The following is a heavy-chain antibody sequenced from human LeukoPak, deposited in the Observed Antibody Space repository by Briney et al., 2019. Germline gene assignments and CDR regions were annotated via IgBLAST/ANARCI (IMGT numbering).Heavy chain of an antibody. V-gene: IGHV3-30*18. J-gene: IGHJ4*02. D-gene: IGHD3-22*01. Sequence: SGGSLRLSCAASGFTFSSYGMHWVRQAPGKGLEWVAVISYDGSNKYYADSVKGRFTISRDNSKNTLYLQMNSLRAEDTAVYYCAKVLNARYYDSSGMYFDYWGQGTLVTVSS. CDR1: GFTFSSYG. CDR3: AKVLNARYYDSSGMYFDY. CDR2: ISYDGSNK.